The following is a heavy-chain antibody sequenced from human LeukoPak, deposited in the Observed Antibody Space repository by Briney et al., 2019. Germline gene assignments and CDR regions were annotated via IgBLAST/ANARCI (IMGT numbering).Heavy chain of an antibody. J-gene: IGHJ4*02. CDR2: IDRISGAS. CDR1: GVTLIGYH. V-gene: IGHV1-2*02. Sequence: ASVKASCKAFGVTLIGYHMHWVRQAPGRRPEWMGWIDRISGASSPAQKFQGRVTMTRDTSMSTFYMDMSGLTSDDTAIYYRAISDYMWGIDSWGVGTQVTVSS. D-gene: IGHD3-16*01. CDR3: AISDYMWGIDS.